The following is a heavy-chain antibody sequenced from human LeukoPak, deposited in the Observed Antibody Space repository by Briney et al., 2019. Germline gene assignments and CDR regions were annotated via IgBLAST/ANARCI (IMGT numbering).Heavy chain of an antibody. CDR1: GFTFSSYA. D-gene: IGHD6-13*01. J-gene: IGHJ4*02. CDR3: AKSTGYSTTGRDFDS. V-gene: IGHV3-23*01. CDR2: ISSGGATT. Sequence: GSLRLTCAASGFTFSSYAMSWVRQAPGKGLEWVSDISSGGATTFYADSVKGRFTISRDNSKNTLYLQLSSLRAEDTAVYYCAKSTGYSTTGRDFDSWGRGTLVTDSS.